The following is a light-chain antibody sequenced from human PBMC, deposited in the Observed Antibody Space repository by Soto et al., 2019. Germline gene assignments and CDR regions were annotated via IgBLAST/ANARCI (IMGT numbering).Light chain of an antibody. Sequence: QSALTQPPSVSGSPGQSVTISCTGTSTDFVGYNRVSWHQQPPGTAPKLMIYEVSKRPSGVPDRFSGSKSGNTASLTISGLQAADEADYYCSLYTSENAYVFGTGTKVTVL. V-gene: IGLV2-18*01. CDR2: EVS. J-gene: IGLJ1*01. CDR1: STDFVGYNR. CDR3: SLYTSENAYV.